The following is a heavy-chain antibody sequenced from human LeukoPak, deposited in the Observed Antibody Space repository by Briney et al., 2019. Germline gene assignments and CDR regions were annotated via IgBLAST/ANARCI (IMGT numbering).Heavy chain of an antibody. CDR3: ARTDGSGSPPNLDWFDP. V-gene: IGHV3-23*01. D-gene: IGHD3-10*01. Sequence: GRSLRLSCAAAGFTFSSYAMSWVRHAPGKGLEWVSAISGSGGSTYYADSVKGRFTISRDNSKNTLYLQMNSLRAEDTAVYYSARTDGSGSPPNLDWFDPWGQGTLVTVSS. CDR2: ISGSGGST. CDR1: GFTFSSYA. J-gene: IGHJ5*02.